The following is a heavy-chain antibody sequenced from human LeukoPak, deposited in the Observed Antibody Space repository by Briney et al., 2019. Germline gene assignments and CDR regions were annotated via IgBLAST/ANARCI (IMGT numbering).Heavy chain of an antibody. Sequence: GGSLRLSCAASGFTFSSYGMHWVRQAPGKGLEWVAVIWYDGSNKYSADSVKGRFTISRDNSKNTVYLQMNNLRVEDTAVYYCARIGAFDIWGQGTLVTVSS. V-gene: IGHV3-30*19. CDR1: GFTFSSYG. J-gene: IGHJ3*02. D-gene: IGHD2-21*01. CDR3: ARIGAFDI. CDR2: IWYDGSNK.